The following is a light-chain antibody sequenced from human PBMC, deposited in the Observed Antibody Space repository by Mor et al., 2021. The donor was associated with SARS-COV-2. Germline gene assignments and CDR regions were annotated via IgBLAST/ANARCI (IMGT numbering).Light chain of an antibody. CDR2: DVS. CDR1: DVGGYNY. Sequence: DVGGYNYVSWYQQHPGKAPKLMIYDVSKRPSGVPDRFSGSKSGNTASLTISGLQAEDEADYYCCSYAGSYWVFGGGTK. J-gene: IGLJ3*02. CDR3: CSYAGSYWV. V-gene: IGLV2-11*01.